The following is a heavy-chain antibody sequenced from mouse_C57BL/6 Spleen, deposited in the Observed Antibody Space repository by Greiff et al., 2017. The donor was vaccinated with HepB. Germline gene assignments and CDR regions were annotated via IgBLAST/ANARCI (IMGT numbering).Heavy chain of an antibody. J-gene: IGHJ1*03. V-gene: IGHV1-67*01. CDR1: GYTFTDYA. Sequence: VQLVESGPELVRPGVSVKISCKGSGYTFTDYAMHWVKQSHAKSLEWIGVISTYYGDASYNQKFKDKATMTVDKSSSTAYMELARLTSEDSAVSDCARGTMVRGAWYFDVWGTGTTVTVSS. CDR3: ARGTMVRGAWYFDV. CDR2: ISTYYGDA. D-gene: IGHD2-1*01.